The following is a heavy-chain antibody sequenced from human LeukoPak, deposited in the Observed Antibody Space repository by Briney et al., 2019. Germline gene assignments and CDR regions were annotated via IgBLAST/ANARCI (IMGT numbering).Heavy chain of an antibody. CDR2: ITGSGSNK. Sequence: GGSLRLSCAASGFPLSDYYMSWMRQAPRRGVAWVSYITGSGSNKYYADSVKGPFTISSDNAKNSLDLQMNMLRAEDTAVYYCARDWSHGSGSRQSPADVWGKGTTVTVSS. CDR3: ARDWSHGSGSRQSPADV. D-gene: IGHD3-10*01. V-gene: IGHV3-11*04. CDR1: GFPLSDYY. J-gene: IGHJ6*04.